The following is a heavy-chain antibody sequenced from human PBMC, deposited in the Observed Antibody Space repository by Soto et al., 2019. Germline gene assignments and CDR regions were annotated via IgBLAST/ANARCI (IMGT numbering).Heavy chain of an antibody. CDR2: IIYSGDI. V-gene: IGHV4-39*01. J-gene: IGHJ4*02. Sequence: QLQLQLSGPGLVKPSETLSLTCDVSGASISSYNYWGWFRQPPGKGLELIGSIIYSGDIMYNPSLHSRRALFVDTSKNQFSLKLSSVTAADTAVYYCVSHAQWIIRAYWGQESLVTVSS. D-gene: IGHD5-12*01. CDR3: VSHAQWIIRAY. CDR1: GASISSYNY.